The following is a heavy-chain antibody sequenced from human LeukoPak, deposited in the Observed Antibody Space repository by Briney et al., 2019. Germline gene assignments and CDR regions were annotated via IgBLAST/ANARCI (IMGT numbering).Heavy chain of an antibody. Sequence: NPSETLSLTCTVSGGSISSGDYYWSWIRQPPGKGLEWIGYIYYSGSTYYNPSLKSRVTISVDTSKNQFSLKLSSVTAADTAVYYCARDGNVDTAMVTPYFDYWGQGTLVTVSS. CDR3: ARDGNVDTAMVTPYFDY. CDR1: GGSISSGDYY. D-gene: IGHD5-18*01. CDR2: IYYSGST. J-gene: IGHJ4*02. V-gene: IGHV4-30-4*01.